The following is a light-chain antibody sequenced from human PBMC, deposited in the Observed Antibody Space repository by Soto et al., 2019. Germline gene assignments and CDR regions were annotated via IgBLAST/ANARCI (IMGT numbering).Light chain of an antibody. CDR1: SSNIGSNY. Sequence: QSVLRQPPSASGTPGQRVTISCSGSSSNIGSNYVYWYQQLPGTAPKLLIYRNNQRPSGVPDRFSGSKSGTSASLAISGLRSEDEADYYCAAWDDSLSARYVFGTGTKVTVL. J-gene: IGLJ1*01. CDR3: AAWDDSLSARYV. V-gene: IGLV1-47*01. CDR2: RNN.